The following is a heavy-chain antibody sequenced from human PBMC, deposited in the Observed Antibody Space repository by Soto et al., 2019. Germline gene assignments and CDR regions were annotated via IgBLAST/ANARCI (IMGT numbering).Heavy chain of an antibody. Sequence: EVHLVQSGGGLVQPGGSLKLSCAASGFIFSGSAMHWVRQASGKGLEWVGRIGRTANNYVTEYAASVEGRFTISRDDSKNTPLLLMNGLKSEATAVYFCVGQWLVVGPLDHWGQGTLVTVSS. CDR2: IGRTANNYVT. V-gene: IGHV3-73*02. D-gene: IGHD6-19*01. CDR1: GFIFSGSA. CDR3: VGQWLVVGPLDH. J-gene: IGHJ4*02.